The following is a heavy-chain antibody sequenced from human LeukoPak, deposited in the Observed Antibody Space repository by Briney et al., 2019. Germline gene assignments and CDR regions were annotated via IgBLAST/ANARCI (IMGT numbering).Heavy chain of an antibody. CDR3: ARDNVYYDSSGFFDP. CDR1: GGSISSSSYY. CDR2: IYYSGST. Sequence: PSETLSLTCTVSGGSISSSSYYWGWIRQPPGKGLEWIGSIYYSGSTYYNPSLKSRVTISVDTSKNQFSLKLRSVTAADTAVYYCARDNVYYDSSGFFDPWGQGTLVTVSS. V-gene: IGHV4-39*07. J-gene: IGHJ5*02. D-gene: IGHD3-22*01.